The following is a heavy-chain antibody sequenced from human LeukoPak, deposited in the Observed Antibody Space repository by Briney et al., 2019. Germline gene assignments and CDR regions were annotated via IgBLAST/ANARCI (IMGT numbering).Heavy chain of an antibody. CDR3: ARDSLSSGQGHFDY. D-gene: IGHD6-19*01. J-gene: IGHJ4*02. CDR1: GYTFTSYA. V-gene: IGHV1-3*03. CDR2: INAGNGNT. Sequence: ASVKVSCKASGYTFTSYAMNWVRQAPGQGLEWMGWINAGNGNTKYSQEFQGRVTITRDTSASTAYMELSSLRSEDMAVYYCARDSLSSGQGHFDYWGQGTLVTVSS.